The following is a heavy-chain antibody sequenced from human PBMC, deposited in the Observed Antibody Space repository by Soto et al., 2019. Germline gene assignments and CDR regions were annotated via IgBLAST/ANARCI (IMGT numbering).Heavy chain of an antibody. D-gene: IGHD2-15*01. J-gene: IGHJ5*02. CDR1: GGTFSRDA. V-gene: IGHV1-69*01. CDR3: ARGVVVVAASQLGWFDP. CDR2: IIPMFGTA. Sequence: QVQLVQSGAEVKKPGSSVKVSCKASGGTFSRDAISRVRQAPGQGLEWMGGIIPMFGTAKYVQKFQGRLTITADESTTTAYMELRSLRSDDTAVYYCARGVVVVAASQLGWFDPWGQGTLVTVSS.